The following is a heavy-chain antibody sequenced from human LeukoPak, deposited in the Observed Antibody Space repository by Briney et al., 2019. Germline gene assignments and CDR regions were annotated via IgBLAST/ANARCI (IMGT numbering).Heavy chain of an antibody. CDR3: ARRMRPDY. J-gene: IGHJ4*02. Sequence: RGSLRLSCAASGFTFSTYWMHWVRQAPGKGLVWVSHINSDGSSTSYADSVKGRFTISRDNAKNTLYLQMNGLRAEDTAVYYCARRMRPDYWGQGTLVTVSS. V-gene: IGHV3-74*01. CDR1: GFTFSTYW. CDR2: INSDGSST.